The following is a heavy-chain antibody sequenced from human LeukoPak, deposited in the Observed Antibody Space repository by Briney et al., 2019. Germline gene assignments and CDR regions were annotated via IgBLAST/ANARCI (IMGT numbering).Heavy chain of an antibody. J-gene: IGHJ6*02. CDR1: GGSISSSSYY. V-gene: IGHV4-39*01. D-gene: IGHD3-10*01. Sequence: SETLSLTCTVSGGSISSSSYYWGWIRQPPGKGLEWIGSIYYSGSTNYNPSLKSRVTISVDTSKNQFSLKLSSVTAADTAVYYCARHTGSGNGMDVWGQGTTVTVSS. CDR3: ARHTGSGNGMDV. CDR2: IYYSGST.